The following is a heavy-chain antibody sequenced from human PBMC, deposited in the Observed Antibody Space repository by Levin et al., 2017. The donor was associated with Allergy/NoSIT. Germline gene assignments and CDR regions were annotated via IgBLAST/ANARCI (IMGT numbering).Heavy chain of an antibody. CDR3: ARGREISALPGWFDP. D-gene: IGHD2/OR15-2a*01. Sequence: GASLKVSCKASGYSFTNYVMHWVRQAPGQRLEWMGWINAGNGNTKYSQNFQGRVTITRDTSASTAYMELSSLRSEDTAVYYCARGREISALPGWFDPWGQGTLVTVSS. CDR2: INAGNGNT. V-gene: IGHV1-3*01. J-gene: IGHJ5*02. CDR1: GYSFTNYV.